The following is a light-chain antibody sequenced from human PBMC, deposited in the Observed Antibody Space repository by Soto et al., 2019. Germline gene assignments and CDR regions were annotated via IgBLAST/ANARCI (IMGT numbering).Light chain of an antibody. V-gene: IGKV1-5*03. CDR1: QTISSW. CDR3: QQYGSSLT. Sequence: DIQVTQSPSSLSASVGDRVTITCRASQTISSWLAWYQQKPGKAPKLLIYKASTLKSGVPSRFSGSGSGTDFTLTVSRLEPEDFAVYFCQQYGSSLTFGGGTRWIS. J-gene: IGKJ4*01. CDR2: KAS.